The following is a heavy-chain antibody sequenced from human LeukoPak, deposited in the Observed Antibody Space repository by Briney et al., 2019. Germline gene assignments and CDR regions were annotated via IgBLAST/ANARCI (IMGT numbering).Heavy chain of an antibody. CDR3: ARDKIVGATNFDY. D-gene: IGHD1-26*01. J-gene: IGHJ4*02. CDR1: GITFSNYW. CDR2: IKQGGSEK. V-gene: IGHV3-7*01. Sequence: GGSLRLSCAASGITFSNYWMSWVRQAPGKGLEWVAIIKQGGSEKYYVDSVKGRFTISRDNAKNSLYLQMNSLRAEDTAVYYCARDKIVGATNFDYWGQGTLVTVSS.